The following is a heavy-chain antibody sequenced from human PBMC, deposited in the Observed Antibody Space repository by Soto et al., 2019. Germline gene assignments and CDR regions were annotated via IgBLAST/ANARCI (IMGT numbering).Heavy chain of an antibody. CDR3: AIVKAQILSSGWDGGDAI. D-gene: IGHD6-19*01. CDR2: IRDGGHST. Sequence: EVQLLESGGGLVQPGGSLRLSCAASGFTFSTYSMTWVRQAPGKGLEWVATIRDGGHSTHYADSVKGRFAISRDNSKNTLFLAMNSLRGEDTAVYDCAIVKAQILSSGWDGGDAIWGQ. J-gene: IGHJ3*02. V-gene: IGHV3-23*01. CDR1: GFTFSTYS.